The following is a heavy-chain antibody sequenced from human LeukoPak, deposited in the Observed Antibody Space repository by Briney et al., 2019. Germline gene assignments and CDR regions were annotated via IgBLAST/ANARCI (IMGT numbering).Heavy chain of an antibody. J-gene: IGHJ6*04. V-gene: IGHV3-48*03. CDR3: AELGITMIGGV. CDR1: GFTFSSYE. D-gene: IGHD3-10*02. CDR2: ISSSGSTI. Sequence: PGGSLRLSCAASGFTFSSYEMNWVRQASGKGLEWVSYISSSGSTIYHADSVKGRFTISRDNAKNSLYLQMNSLRAEDTAVYYCAELGITMIGGVWGKGTTVTISS.